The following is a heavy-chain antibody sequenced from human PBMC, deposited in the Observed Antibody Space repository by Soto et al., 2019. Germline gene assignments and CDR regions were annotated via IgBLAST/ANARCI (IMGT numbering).Heavy chain of an antibody. Sequence: GGSLRLSCEASGFSFSSFAMNWVRQAPGRGLEWVSYISDDGASIYYADSLKGRFTISRDDAKNSLSLQMNNLRAEDTAVYYCARENSVQAWLHHFDHWGLGTLVTVSS. V-gene: IGHV3-48*03. D-gene: IGHD5-18*01. CDR3: ARENSVQAWLHHFDH. CDR2: ISDDGASI. CDR1: GFSFSSFA. J-gene: IGHJ4*02.